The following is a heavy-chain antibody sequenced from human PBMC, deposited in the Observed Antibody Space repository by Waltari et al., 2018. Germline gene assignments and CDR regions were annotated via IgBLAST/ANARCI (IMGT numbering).Heavy chain of an antibody. D-gene: IGHD3-16*02. CDR3: ARSLKPSGSYLFFEYYFDY. CDR2: IIPIICTS. V-gene: IGHV1-69*13. J-gene: IGHJ4*02. CDR1: GGTFSSYA. Sequence: QVQLVQSAAEVKKPGSSVKASCKASGGTFSSYAISWVRQAPGQGLEWMGWIIPIICTSNYDQTFQGSVTITADESTSTAYMGRSSLSSEDTASYCCARSLKPSGSYLFFEYYFDYWGQGTLVTVSS.